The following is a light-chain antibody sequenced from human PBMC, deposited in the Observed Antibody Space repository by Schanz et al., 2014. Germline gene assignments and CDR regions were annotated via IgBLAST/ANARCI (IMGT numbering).Light chain of an antibody. CDR1: SSDVGGYTY. Sequence: QSALTQPASVSGSPGQSITISCTGTSSDVGGYTYVSWYQQHPGQAPKLLIYDVSKRPSGVSNRFSGSKSGNTASLTISGLQAEDEADYYCCSYAGSSAFWVFGGGTKLTVL. J-gene: IGLJ3*02. CDR2: DVS. V-gene: IGLV2-23*02. CDR3: CSYAGSSAFWV.